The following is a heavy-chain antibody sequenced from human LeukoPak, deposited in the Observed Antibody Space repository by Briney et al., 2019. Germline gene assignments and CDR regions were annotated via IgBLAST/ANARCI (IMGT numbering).Heavy chain of an antibody. J-gene: IGHJ4*02. Sequence: GGSLRLSCAASGFTFGNYGMPWVRQAPGKGLEWVAIISYDGSSKYYGDSVRGRFTISRGNSKNTLFLEMNSLRREDSALYYCAKNYGGNSFYCDSWGQGTLVTVSS. CDR3: AKNYGGNSFYCDS. D-gene: IGHD4-23*01. V-gene: IGHV3-30*18. CDR1: GFTFGNYG. CDR2: ISYDGSSK.